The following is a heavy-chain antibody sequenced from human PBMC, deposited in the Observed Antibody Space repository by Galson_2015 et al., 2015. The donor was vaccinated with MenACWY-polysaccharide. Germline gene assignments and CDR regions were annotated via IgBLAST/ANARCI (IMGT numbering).Heavy chain of an antibody. CDR1: GYTFTGDH. D-gene: IGHD6-19*01. Sequence: ASGYTFTGDHIHWVRQAPGQGLEWMGWMNCESGGTNYAQKFQGRVTMTRDTSINTAYMDLYRLRSDDTAVYYCARDTAVAGAHFDNWGQGTLVTAST. J-gene: IGHJ4*02. V-gene: IGHV1-2*02. CDR2: MNCESGGT. CDR3: ARDTAVAGAHFDN.